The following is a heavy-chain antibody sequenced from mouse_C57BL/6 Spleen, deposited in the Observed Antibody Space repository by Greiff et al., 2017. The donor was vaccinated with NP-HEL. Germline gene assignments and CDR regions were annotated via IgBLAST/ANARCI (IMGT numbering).Heavy chain of an antibody. V-gene: IGHV5-17*01. Sequence: EVKLVESGGGLVKPGGSLKLSCAASGFTFSDYGMHWVRQAPEKGLEWVAYISSGSSTIYYADTVKGRFTISRDNAKNTLFLQMTSLRSEDTAMYYCAKGGNLVSYAMDYWGQGTSVTVSS. J-gene: IGHJ4*01. CDR3: AKGGNLVSYAMDY. CDR2: ISSGSSTI. D-gene: IGHD2-1*01. CDR1: GFTFSDYG.